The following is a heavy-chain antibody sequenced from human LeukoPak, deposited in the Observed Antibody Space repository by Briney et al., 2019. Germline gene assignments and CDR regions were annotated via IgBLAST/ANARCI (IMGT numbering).Heavy chain of an antibody. J-gene: IGHJ4*02. CDR3: ARVKRYCSSTSCLKHFDY. CDR1: GGSISSYY. Sequence: SETLSLTCTVSGGSISSYYWSWIRQPPGKGLEWIGYIYYSGSTNYNPSLKSRVTISVDTSKNQFSLKLSSVTAADTAVYYCARVKRYCSSTSCLKHFDYWGQGTLVTASS. V-gene: IGHV4-59*01. CDR2: IYYSGST. D-gene: IGHD2-2*01.